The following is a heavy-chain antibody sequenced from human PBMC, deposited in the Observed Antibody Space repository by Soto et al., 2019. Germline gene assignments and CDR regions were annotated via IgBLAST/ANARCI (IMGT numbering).Heavy chain of an antibody. CDR1: GFSLSTNGMG. Sequence: QITLKESGPTLVKPTQTLTLTCTFSGFSLSTNGMGVGWIRQPPGKALEWLALIHWDDDRRYSPSLESRLTITKDTSKNPVVLTVANVDPVDTATYYCAQGHCGQNCYPIHFDNWGQGTLVTVSS. J-gene: IGHJ4*02. D-gene: IGHD2-21*01. CDR3: AQGHCGQNCYPIHFDN. CDR2: IHWDDDR. V-gene: IGHV2-5*02.